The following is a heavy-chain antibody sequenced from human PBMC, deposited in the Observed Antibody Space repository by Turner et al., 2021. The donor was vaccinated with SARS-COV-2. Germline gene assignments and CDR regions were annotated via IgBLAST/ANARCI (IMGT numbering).Heavy chain of an antibody. V-gene: IGHV4-39*01. CDR1: GGSLSSSTYY. J-gene: IGHJ4*02. CDR2: IYYSGST. CDR3: ARTYYDFWSGYYGTPGYFDY. Sequence: QLQLQESGPGPVKPSETLSLTCTVSGGSLSSSTYYWGWIRQPPGKGLEWIGSIYYSGSTYYNPSLKSRVTISVDTSKNQFSLKLSSVTAADTAVYYCARTYYDFWSGYYGTPGYFDYWGQGTLVTVSS. D-gene: IGHD3-3*01.